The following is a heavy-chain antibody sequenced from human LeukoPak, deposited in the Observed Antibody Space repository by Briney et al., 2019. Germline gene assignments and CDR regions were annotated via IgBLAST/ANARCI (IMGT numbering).Heavy chain of an antibody. V-gene: IGHV4-59*01. J-gene: IGHJ4*02. Sequence: PSETLSLTCTVSGGSISSYYWSWIRQPPGKGLEWIGYIYYSGSTNYNPSLKSRATISVDTSKNQFSLKLSSVTAADTAVYYCARVIGYDFWSGYTYYFDYWGQGTLVTVSS. D-gene: IGHD3-3*01. CDR3: ARVIGYDFWSGYTYYFDY. CDR1: GGSISSYY. CDR2: IYYSGST.